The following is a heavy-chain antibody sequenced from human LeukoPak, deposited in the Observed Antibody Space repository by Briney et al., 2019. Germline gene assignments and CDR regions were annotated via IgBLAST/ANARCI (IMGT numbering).Heavy chain of an antibody. D-gene: IGHD3-22*01. CDR3: AKGQQRYYYDSSGYTFDY. V-gene: IGHV3-43*02. CDR2: ISGGGGST. CDR1: GFTFDDYA. J-gene: IGHJ4*02. Sequence: AGSLRLSCAASGFTFDDYAMHWVRQAPGKGLEWVSLISGGGGSTYYADSVKGRFTISRDNSKNSLYLQMNSLRTEDTALYYCAKGQQRYYYDSSGYTFDYWGQGTLVTVSS.